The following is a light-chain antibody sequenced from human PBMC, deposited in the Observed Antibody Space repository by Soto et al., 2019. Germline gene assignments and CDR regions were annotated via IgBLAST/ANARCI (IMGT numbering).Light chain of an antibody. J-gene: IGKJ1*01. CDR3: QQYKDYSWT. V-gene: IGKV1-5*01. CDR1: QRVDRY. Sequence: DIQMTQSPSNLYASVGDRVSITCRASQRVDRYLAWYQQKPGKAPQLLIYDASRLESGVPSRFSGSGSGTEFSLTISSLQPDDFTTFYCQQYKDYSWTFGQGTKVEV. CDR2: DAS.